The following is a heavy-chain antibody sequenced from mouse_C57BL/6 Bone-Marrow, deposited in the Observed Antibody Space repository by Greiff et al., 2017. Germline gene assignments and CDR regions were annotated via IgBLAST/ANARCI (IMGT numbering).Heavy chain of an antibody. V-gene: IGHV14-4*01. CDR2: IDPENGDT. D-gene: IGHD1-1*01. CDR3: TTYLYYYGSSSFVY. CDR1: GFNIKDDY. J-gene: IGHJ3*01. Sequence: EVQVVESGAELVRPGASVKLSCTASGFNIKDDYMHWVKQRPEQGLEWIGWIDPENGDTEYASKFQGKATITADTSSNTAYLQLSSLTSEDTAVYYCTTYLYYYGSSSFVYWGQGTLVTVSA.